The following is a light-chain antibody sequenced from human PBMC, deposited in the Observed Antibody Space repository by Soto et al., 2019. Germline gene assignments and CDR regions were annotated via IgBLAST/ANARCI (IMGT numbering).Light chain of an antibody. CDR2: GAS. V-gene: IGKV3-20*01. CDR3: HQYDSSPLT. J-gene: IGKJ4*01. CDR1: QSVSSSY. Sequence: EIVLTQSPGTLSLSPGERATLSCRASQSVSSSYLAWYQQKPGQAPRLLIYGASSRATGIPDRFSGSGSGTDFTLNISRLEPEDFAVYYCHQYDSSPLTFGVGTKVEIK.